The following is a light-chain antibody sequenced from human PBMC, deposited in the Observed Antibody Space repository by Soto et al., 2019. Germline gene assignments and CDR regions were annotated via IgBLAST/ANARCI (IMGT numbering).Light chain of an antibody. CDR1: SSDVGSYNL. CDR3: CSYAGSSTPYV. V-gene: IGLV2-23*01. J-gene: IGLJ1*01. CDR2: EGS. Sequence: QSVLTQPASVSGSPGQSLTISCTGTSSDVGSYNLVSWYQQHPGKAPKLMIYEGSKRPSGVSNRFSGSKSGNTASLTISGLQAEDEADYYCCSYAGSSTPYVFGTGTKLTVL.